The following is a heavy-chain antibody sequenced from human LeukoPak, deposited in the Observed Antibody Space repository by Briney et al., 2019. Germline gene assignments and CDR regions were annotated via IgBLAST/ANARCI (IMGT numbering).Heavy chain of an antibody. V-gene: IGHV4-4*07. CDR2: IYTSGST. CDR3: ARDRGYSYGPYYFDY. D-gene: IGHD5-18*01. CDR1: GASISSYY. Sequence: SQTLSLTCTVSGASISSYYWNWIRQPAGKGLEWIGRIYTSGSTNYNPSLKSRVTMSVDTSKNQFSLKLSSVTAADTAVYYCARDRGYSYGPYYFDYWGQGTLVTVSS. J-gene: IGHJ4*02.